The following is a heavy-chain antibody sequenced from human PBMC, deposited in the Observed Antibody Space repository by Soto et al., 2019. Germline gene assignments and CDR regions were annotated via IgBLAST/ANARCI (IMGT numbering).Heavy chain of an antibody. V-gene: IGHV3-48*03. CDR2: IDGSGTTK. J-gene: IGHJ4*02. CDR3: ARGFGRFNY. Sequence: EVQLLESGGGLVQPGGSLRLSCGVSGFTFNDFEMNWVRQAPGKGLEWLAYIDGSGTTKKYADSVRGRFTISRDNPNNSLFLQMSILSAADMAIYYCARGFGRFNYWGQGTLVSVSS. CDR1: GFTFNDFE. D-gene: IGHD3-10*01.